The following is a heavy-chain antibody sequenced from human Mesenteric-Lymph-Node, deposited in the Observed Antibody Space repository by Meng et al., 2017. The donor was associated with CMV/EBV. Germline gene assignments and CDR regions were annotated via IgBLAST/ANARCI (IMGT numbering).Heavy chain of an antibody. CDR3: ARGSSYDILTGYFDY. Sequence: QVQLHQWGAGLLKPSETLSVPCAVYGGSFSGYYWIWIRQSPEKGLEWIGEINHSGSTTYNPSFTSRIIISVDTSTNQISLNMSSVTAADTAVYYCARGSSYDILTGYFDYWGQGALVTVSS. V-gene: IGHV4-34*01. CDR1: GGSFSGYY. CDR2: INHSGST. D-gene: IGHD3-9*01. J-gene: IGHJ4*02.